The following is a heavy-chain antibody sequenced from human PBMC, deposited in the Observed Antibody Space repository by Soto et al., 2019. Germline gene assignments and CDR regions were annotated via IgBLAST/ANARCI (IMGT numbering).Heavy chain of an antibody. CDR2: FDPEDGET. D-gene: IGHD1-26*01. Sequence: QVQLVQSGAEVKKPGASVKVSCKVSGYTLTELSMHWVRQAPGKGLEWMGGFDPEDGETIYAQKFQRRVTMTEDITTDTAYMELSSQRTEDTAVYYCATYSYSGRYYLPVRYYYGMDVWGQGTTVTVSS. J-gene: IGHJ6*02. V-gene: IGHV1-24*01. CDR1: GYTLTELS. CDR3: ATYSYSGRYYLPVRYYYGMDV.